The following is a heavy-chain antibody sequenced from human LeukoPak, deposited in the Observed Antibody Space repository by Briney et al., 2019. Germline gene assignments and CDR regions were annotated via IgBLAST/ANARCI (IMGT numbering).Heavy chain of an antibody. J-gene: IGHJ4*02. CDR3: VTYYFDSSGPKKNY. V-gene: IGHV4-61*01. CDR1: GDSVSSGSYY. D-gene: IGHD3-22*01. Sequence: SETLSLTCTVSGDSVSSGSYYWNWIRQPPGTGLEWIGYIYYTGSTNYNPSLESRVTISVDTSKNQFSLKLSSVTAADTAVYYCVTYYFDSSGPKKNYWGQGTLVTVSS. CDR2: IYYTGST.